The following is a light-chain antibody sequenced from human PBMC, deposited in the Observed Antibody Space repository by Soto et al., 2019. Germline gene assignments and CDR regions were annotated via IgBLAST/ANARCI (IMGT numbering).Light chain of an antibody. Sequence: DIQMTQSPSSVSASVGDRFTITCRASQSISSWLAWYQQKPGKAPKLLIYAASSLQSGVPSRFSGSGFGTDFTLTISSLQPEDFATYYCQQANTFPQTFGQGTKVDIK. V-gene: IGKV1-12*01. CDR1: QSISSW. J-gene: IGKJ1*01. CDR2: AAS. CDR3: QQANTFPQT.